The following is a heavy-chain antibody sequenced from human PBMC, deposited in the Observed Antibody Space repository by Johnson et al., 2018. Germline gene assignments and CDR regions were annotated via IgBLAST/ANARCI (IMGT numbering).Heavy chain of an antibody. CDR1: GFTFSSYA. V-gene: IGHV3-30-3*01. D-gene: IGHD3-3*01. CDR3: ARDPRSAYEADDAFDI. J-gene: IGHJ3*02. CDR2: TSDDGSNK. Sequence: QVQLVQSGGGVVQPGRSLRLSCAASGFTFSSYAMHWVRQAPGKGLEWVAVTSDDGSNKYSADSVKGRFTISRDNSKNPLYLQRNRLRAEDTAGYYCARDPRSAYEADDAFDIWGHGTMVTVAS.